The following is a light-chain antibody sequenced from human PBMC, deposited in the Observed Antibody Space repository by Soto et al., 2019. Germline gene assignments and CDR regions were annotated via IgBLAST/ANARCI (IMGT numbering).Light chain of an antibody. CDR3: QSYERSATAYV. V-gene: IGLV1-40*01. J-gene: IGLJ1*01. Sequence: QSVLTQPPSVSGAPGQRVTISCTGSSSNIGAGYDAHWYQHLPGTAPKLLIYYNSNRPSGVPDRFSGSKSDTSASLAITGLQAEDEADYYCQSYERSATAYVLGIWTQVT. CDR2: YNS. CDR1: SSNIGAGYD.